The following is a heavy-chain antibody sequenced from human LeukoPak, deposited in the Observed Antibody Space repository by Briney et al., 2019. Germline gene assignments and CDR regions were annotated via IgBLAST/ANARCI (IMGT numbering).Heavy chain of an antibody. CDR2: ISGSSTTI. CDR1: GFTFGGYS. V-gene: IGHV3-48*01. J-gene: IGHJ4*02. CDR3: AILQPLGSPPNDF. D-gene: IGHD6-13*01. Sequence: PGGSLRLSCAASGFTFGGYSMNWVRQAPGKGLELVSYISGSSTTIYYADSVRGRFTVSRDNAENSLHLQMNGLRAEDTAVYYCAILQPLGSPPNDFWGQGTLVTVSS.